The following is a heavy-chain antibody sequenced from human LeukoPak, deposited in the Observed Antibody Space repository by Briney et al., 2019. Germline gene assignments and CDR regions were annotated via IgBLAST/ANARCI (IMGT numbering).Heavy chain of an antibody. Sequence: GGSLRLSCAASGFTFTNYAMSWVRQAPGKGLEWVSTIYSSGGDTYSADSVKGRFTISRDNAKNTLYLQMNSLRAEDTAIYYCAKDQGEAVVPRRFDYWGQGTLVTVSS. CDR3: AKDQGEAVVPRRFDY. D-gene: IGHD2-2*01. V-gene: IGHV3-23*01. CDR1: GFTFTNYA. J-gene: IGHJ4*02. CDR2: IYSSGGDT.